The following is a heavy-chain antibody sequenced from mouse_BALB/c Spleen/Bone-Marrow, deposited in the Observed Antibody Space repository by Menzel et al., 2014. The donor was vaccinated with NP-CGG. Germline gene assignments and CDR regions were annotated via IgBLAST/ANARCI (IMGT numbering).Heavy chain of an antibody. J-gene: IGHJ3*01. Sequence: VQLQQSGAELVKPGASVKLSCTASGFNIKDTYMHWVKQRPEQGLEWIGRIDPANGNTKYDPKFQGKATITPHTSSNTPYLHLSILTSEDTSLYYFAMYYYVTNLFPYSRQWTLVTVSA. CDR2: IDPANGNT. CDR1: GFNIKDTY. D-gene: IGHD1-1*01. V-gene: IGHV14-3*02. CDR3: AMYYYVTNLFPY.